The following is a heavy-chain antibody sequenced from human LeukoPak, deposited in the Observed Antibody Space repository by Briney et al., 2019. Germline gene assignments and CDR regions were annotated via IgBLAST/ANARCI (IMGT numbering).Heavy chain of an antibody. V-gene: IGHV3-21*01. CDR2: ISSSSSYI. J-gene: IGHJ4*02. Sequence: PGGSLRLSCAASGFTFSSYSMNWVRQAPGKGLEWVSSISSSSSYIYYADSVKGRFTISRDNAKNSLYLQMNSLRVEDTAMYYCAKVAKYYYGSETYYFFEHWGQGTPVTASS. CDR1: GFTFSSYS. CDR3: AKVAKYYYGSETYYFFEH. D-gene: IGHD3-10*01.